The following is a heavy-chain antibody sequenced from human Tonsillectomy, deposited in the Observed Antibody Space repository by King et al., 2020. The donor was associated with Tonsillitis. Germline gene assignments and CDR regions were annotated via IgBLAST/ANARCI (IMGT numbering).Heavy chain of an antibody. CDR2: IFYSGST. Sequence: QLQESGPGLVKPSQTVSLTCTVSGGSISSASYYYWSWIRQPPGKGLEWIGNIFYSGSTYYNPSLKSRVTISVDTSKNQFSLKLSSVTAADSAVYYCARDFSDRGGNYGMDVWGQGTTVIVSS. J-gene: IGHJ6*02. V-gene: IGHV4-30-4*01. D-gene: IGHD3-22*01. CDR1: GGSISSASYYY. CDR3: ARDFSDRGGNYGMDV.